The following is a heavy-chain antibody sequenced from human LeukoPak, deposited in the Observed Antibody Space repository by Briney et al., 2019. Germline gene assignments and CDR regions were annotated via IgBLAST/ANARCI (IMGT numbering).Heavy chain of an antibody. D-gene: IGHD3-9*01. V-gene: IGHV3-23*01. CDR2: ISGSGGST. Sequence: GSLRLSCAASGFTFSSYAMSWVRQAPGKGLEWVSAISGSGGSTYYADSVKGRFTISRDNSKNTLYLQMNSLRAEDTAVYYCAKPPGYYRYLDYWGQGTLVTVSS. CDR1: GFTFSSYA. J-gene: IGHJ4*02. CDR3: AKPPGYYRYLDY.